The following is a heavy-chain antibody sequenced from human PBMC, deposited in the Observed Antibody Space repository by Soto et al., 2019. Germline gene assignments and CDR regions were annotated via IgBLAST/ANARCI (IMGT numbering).Heavy chain of an antibody. CDR1: GFTFSSYG. V-gene: IGHV3-30*18. CDR3: EKSSSYRSNDAFDI. J-gene: IGHJ3*02. D-gene: IGHD1-26*01. Sequence: GGSLRLSCASSGFTFSSYGMHWVRQAPGKGLEWVAVISYDGSNKYYADSVKGRFTISRDNSKNTLYLQMNSLRAEDTAVYYCEKSSSYRSNDAFDIWGQGTMVTVSS. CDR2: ISYDGSNK.